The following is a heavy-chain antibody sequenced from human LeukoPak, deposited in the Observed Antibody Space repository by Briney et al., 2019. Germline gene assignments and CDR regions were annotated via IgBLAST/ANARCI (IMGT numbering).Heavy chain of an antibody. CDR1: GFTVTYSY. CDR3: AKKYNTGLDP. CDR2: IYSDGNT. Sequence: GGSLRLSCAASGFTVTYSYMSWVRQAPGKELEWVSLIYSDGNTYYSDSVKGRFTISRDSSKNTLYLQMNSLRAEDTAVYYCAKKYNTGLDPWGQGTLVTVSS. J-gene: IGHJ5*02. D-gene: IGHD1-14*01. V-gene: IGHV3-66*01.